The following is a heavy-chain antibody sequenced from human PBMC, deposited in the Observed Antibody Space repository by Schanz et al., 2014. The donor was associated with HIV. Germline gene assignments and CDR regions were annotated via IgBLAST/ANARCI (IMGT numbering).Heavy chain of an antibody. D-gene: IGHD3-10*01. CDR2: ISYDGTKK. J-gene: IGHJ4*02. CDR3: ARGFQGFDY. CDR1: GFNFNSYG. Sequence: QEQLVESGGGVVQPGRSLRLSCVASGFNFNSYGMHWVRQAPGKGLEWVAVISYDGTKKHYADSVKGRFTISRDNSKNSLSLLIKSLRAEDTSVYYCARGFQGFDYWGQGTLVTVSS. V-gene: IGHV3-30*03.